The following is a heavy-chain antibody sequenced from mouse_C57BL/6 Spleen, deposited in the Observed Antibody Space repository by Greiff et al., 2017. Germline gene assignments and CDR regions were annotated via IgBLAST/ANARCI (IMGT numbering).Heavy chain of an antibody. V-gene: IGHV1-64*01. CDR2: IHPNSGST. D-gene: IGHD1-1*01. CDR1: GYTFTSYW. Sequence: QVQLQQPGAELVKPGASVKLSCKASGYTFTSYWMHWVKQRPGQGLEWIGMIHPNSGSTNYNEKFKSKATLTVDKSSSTAYMQLSSLTSEDSAVYYCAGSSYSYYYAMDYWGQGTSVTVSS. J-gene: IGHJ4*01. CDR3: AGSSYSYYYAMDY.